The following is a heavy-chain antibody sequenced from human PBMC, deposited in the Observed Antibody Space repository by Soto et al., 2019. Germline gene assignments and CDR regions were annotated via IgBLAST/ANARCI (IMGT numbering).Heavy chain of an antibody. CDR1: GFTFSSYA. CDR3: AKDTSRPARPYDY. CDR2: ISGSGGST. J-gene: IGHJ4*02. V-gene: IGHV3-23*01. D-gene: IGHD6-6*01. Sequence: LRLSCAGSGFTFSSYAMSWVRQAPGKGLEWVSAISGSGGSTYYADAVKGRVTISRDNSKNTRYRQMNSLRAEDTAVYYCAKDTSRPARPYDYCGQGTLVPASS.